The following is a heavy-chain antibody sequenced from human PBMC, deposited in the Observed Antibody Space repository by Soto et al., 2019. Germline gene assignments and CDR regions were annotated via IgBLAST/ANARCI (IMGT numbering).Heavy chain of an antibody. Sequence: EVQLLESGGGLVQPGGSLRLSCAASGFTFINYAMTWVRQAPGKGLEWVSTISGGGDGTYYAEFVKSHFTIANDNSKNTLNLQMNSRSDEETAIYYCAKKDVGGPKTYCSRGGCHYAVDLWGQGTMVTVSS. J-gene: IGHJ3*01. CDR2: ISGGGDGT. CDR1: GFTFINYA. CDR3: AKKDVGGPKTYCSRGGCHYAVDL. D-gene: IGHD2-15*01. V-gene: IGHV3-23*01.